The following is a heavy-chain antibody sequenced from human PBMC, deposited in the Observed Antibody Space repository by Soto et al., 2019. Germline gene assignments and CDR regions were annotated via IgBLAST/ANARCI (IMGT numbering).Heavy chain of an antibody. D-gene: IGHD1-1*01. CDR2: IYNSGST. Sequence: PSETLSLTCTVSGGSISRYYWSWIRQPPGKGLEWIGSIYNSGSTNYNPSLKSRVTISVDTSKNQFSLKLSSVTAADTAVYYCARHEKAAKTIDYWGQGTLVTV. J-gene: IGHJ4*02. V-gene: IGHV4-59*08. CDR1: GGSISRYY. CDR3: ARHEKAAKTIDY.